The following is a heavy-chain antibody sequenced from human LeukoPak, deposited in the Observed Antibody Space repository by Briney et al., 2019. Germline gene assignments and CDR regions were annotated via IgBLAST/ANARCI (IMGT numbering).Heavy chain of an antibody. J-gene: IGHJ4*02. CDR1: GFTFSSYG. D-gene: IGHD2-2*01. V-gene: IGHV3-30*18. CDR3: AKDYEIGDIVVVPAAPLFDY. Sequence: GGSLRLSCAASGFTFSSYGMHWVRQAPGKGLEWVAVISYDGSNKYYADSVKGRFTISRDNSKNTLYLQMNSLRAEDTAVYYCAKDYEIGDIVVVPAAPLFDYWGQGTLVTVSP. CDR2: ISYDGSNK.